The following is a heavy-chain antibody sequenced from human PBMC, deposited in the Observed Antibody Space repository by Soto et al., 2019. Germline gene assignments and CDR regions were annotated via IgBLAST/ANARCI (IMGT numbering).Heavy chain of an antibody. Sequence: GGSLRLSCAASGFTFSSYAMHWVRQAPGKGLEWVAVISYDGSNKYYADSVKGRFTISRDNSKNTLYLQMNSLRAEDTAVYYCARGLSDYYGSKANWFDPWGQGTLVTVSS. D-gene: IGHD3-10*01. V-gene: IGHV3-30-3*01. CDR2: ISYDGSNK. J-gene: IGHJ5*02. CDR1: GFTFSSYA. CDR3: ARGLSDYYGSKANWFDP.